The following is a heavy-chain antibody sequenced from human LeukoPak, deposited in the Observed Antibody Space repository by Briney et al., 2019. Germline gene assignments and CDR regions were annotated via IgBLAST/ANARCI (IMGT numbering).Heavy chain of an antibody. CDR1: GGSISSGGYY. CDR2: IYYSGST. D-gene: IGHD2-8*01. J-gene: IGHJ4*02. V-gene: IGHV4-31*03. Sequence: SETLSLTCTVSGGSISSGGYYWSWIRQHPGKGLEWIGYIYYSGSTYYNPSLKSRVTISVDTSKNQFSLKLSSVTAADTAVYYCARAIGPRGYCTNGVCYRYYFDYWGRGTLVTVSS. CDR3: ARAIGPRGYCTNGVCYRYYFDY.